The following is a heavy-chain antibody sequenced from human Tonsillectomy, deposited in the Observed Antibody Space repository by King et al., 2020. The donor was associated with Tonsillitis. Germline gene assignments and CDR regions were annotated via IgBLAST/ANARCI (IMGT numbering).Heavy chain of an antibody. V-gene: IGHV4-31*03. J-gene: IGHJ5*02. CDR2: IYDSDNT. CDR3: GRYEGGVFDP. D-gene: IGHD2-15*01. CDR1: GGSIGGGGYY. Sequence: QVQLQESGPGLVKPSQTLSLTCTVSGGSIGGGGYYCSWIRQHPGKGPEWIGYIYDSDNTYYNPPLKSRLTILVDTSKNQFSRKLSSVTAADTAVYYCGRYEGGVFDPWGQGTLVTVSS.